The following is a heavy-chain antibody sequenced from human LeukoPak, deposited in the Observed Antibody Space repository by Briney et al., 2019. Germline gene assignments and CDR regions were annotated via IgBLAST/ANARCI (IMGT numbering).Heavy chain of an antibody. CDR1: GFTFDDYA. Sequence: GGSLRLSCAASGFTFDDYAMHWVRQAPGKGLEWVSGISWNSGSIGYADSVKGRFAISRDNARNSLYLQMNSLRAEDTALYYCAKGGASGYYCYYYMDVWGKGTTVTISS. CDR2: ISWNSGSI. D-gene: IGHD5-12*01. J-gene: IGHJ6*03. CDR3: AKGGASGYYCYYYMDV. V-gene: IGHV3-9*01.